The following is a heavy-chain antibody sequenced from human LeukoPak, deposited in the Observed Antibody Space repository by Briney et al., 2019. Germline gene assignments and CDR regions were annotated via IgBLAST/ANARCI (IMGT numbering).Heavy chain of an antibody. V-gene: IGHV3-23*01. Sequence: GGSLRLSCAASGFIFKNHAMSWVRQAPGKGLEWVSATSGSGGTKFYADSVEGRFTISRDNSKDTLYLQMNSLRAEDTAIYYCAKFPSYDSSGHDGFDVWGQGTRVTVSS. CDR3: AKFPSYDSSGHDGFDV. D-gene: IGHD3-22*01. CDR2: TSGSGGTK. CDR1: GFIFKNHA. J-gene: IGHJ3*01.